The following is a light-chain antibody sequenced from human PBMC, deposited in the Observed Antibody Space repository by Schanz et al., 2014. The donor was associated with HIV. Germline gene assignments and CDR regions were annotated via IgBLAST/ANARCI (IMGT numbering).Light chain of an antibody. V-gene: IGLV2-14*03. Sequence: QSALTQPASVSGSPGQSITISCTGTSSDVGGYNYASWYQQHPGKVPKVMIYDVTNRPSGVSNRFSGSKSGNTASLTISGLQAEDEADYYCSSYSTTSTIIFGGGTKVTVL. CDR2: DVT. CDR1: SSDVGGYNY. J-gene: IGLJ2*01. CDR3: SSYSTTSTII.